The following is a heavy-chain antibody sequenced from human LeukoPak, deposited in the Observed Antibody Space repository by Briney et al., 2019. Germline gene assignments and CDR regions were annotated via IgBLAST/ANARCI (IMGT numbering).Heavy chain of an antibody. Sequence: GGSLRLSCAASGFTFSSYSMNWVRQAPGKGLEWVSSISSSSSYIYYADSVKGRFTISRDNAKNSLYLQMNSLRAEDTAVYYCARDSSPDPYYYYYYYMDVWGKGTTVTVSS. V-gene: IGHV3-21*01. CDR1: GFTFSSYS. D-gene: IGHD6-13*01. J-gene: IGHJ6*03. CDR2: ISSSSSYI. CDR3: ARDSSPDPYYYYYYYMDV.